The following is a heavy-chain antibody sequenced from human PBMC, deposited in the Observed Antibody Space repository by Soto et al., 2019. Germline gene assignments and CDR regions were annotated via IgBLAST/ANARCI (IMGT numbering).Heavy chain of an antibody. CDR2: ISYDGSNE. J-gene: IGHJ4*02. CDR1: GFTFNSYA. V-gene: IGHV3-30-3*01. Sequence: QVQLVESGGGVVQPGRSLRLPCAASGFTFNSYAMHWVRQAPGKGLEWVAIISYDGSNEHYADSVKGRFTISRDNSKNTLYLQMNRLRAEDTAVYYCARDRKSQYYFDYWGQGTLVTVSS. CDR3: ARDRKSQYYFDY.